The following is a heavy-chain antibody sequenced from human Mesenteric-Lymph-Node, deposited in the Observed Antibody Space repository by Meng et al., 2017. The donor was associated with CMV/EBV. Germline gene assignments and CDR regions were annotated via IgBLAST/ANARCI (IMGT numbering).Heavy chain of an antibody. CDR2: ITGSSSYT. CDR3: AKVAFGIAVAATDY. V-gene: IGHV3-23*01. CDR1: GFSFSSFA. J-gene: IGHJ4*02. Sequence: GESLKISCAASGFSFSSFAMNWVRQAPGKGLEWVSAITGSSSYTYYADSVKGRFTISRDNSKNTLYLQMNSLRAEDTAVYYCAKVAFGIAVAATDYWGQGTLVTVSS. D-gene: IGHD6-19*01.